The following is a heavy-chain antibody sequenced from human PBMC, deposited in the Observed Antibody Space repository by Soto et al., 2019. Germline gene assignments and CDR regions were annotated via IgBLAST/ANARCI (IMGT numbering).Heavy chain of an antibody. Sequence: SETLSLTCTVSGGSITSSNYYWGWIRQPPGKGLEWIANIYYNGFTYYNPSLKSRVIISVDTSQDKFSLGLSSVTAADTAVYYCARQYDFWSGGGWFDPWGQGTLVTVSS. CDR1: GGSITSSNYY. J-gene: IGHJ5*02. CDR2: IYYNGFT. D-gene: IGHD3-3*01. V-gene: IGHV4-39*01. CDR3: ARQYDFWSGGGWFDP.